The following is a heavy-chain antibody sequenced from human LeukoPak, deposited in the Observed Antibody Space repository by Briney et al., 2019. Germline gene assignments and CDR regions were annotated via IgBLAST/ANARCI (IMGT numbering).Heavy chain of an antibody. CDR1: GFTFSSYW. V-gene: IGHV3-48*04. J-gene: IGHJ4*02. Sequence: GGSLRLSCAASGFTFSSYWMSWVRQAPGKGLEWVSYISSSGSTVYYADSVKGRFTISRDNAKNSLYLQMNSLRAEDTAVYYCARAYWGAAGTDYWGQGTLVTVSS. CDR2: ISSSGSTV. D-gene: IGHD6-13*01. CDR3: ARAYWGAAGTDY.